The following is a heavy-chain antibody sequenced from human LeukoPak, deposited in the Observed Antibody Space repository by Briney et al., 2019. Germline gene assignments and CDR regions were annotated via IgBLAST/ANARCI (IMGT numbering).Heavy chain of an antibody. CDR3: AKEGYYGSGSFPDY. J-gene: IGHJ4*02. Sequence: PGGSLRLSCAASGFTFSSYGMHCVRQAPGKGLEWVAVISYDGSNEYYADSVKGRFTISRDNSKNTLYLQMNSLRAEDTAVYYCAKEGYYGSGSFPDYWGQGTLSPSPQ. CDR1: GFTFSSYG. D-gene: IGHD3-10*01. V-gene: IGHV3-30*18. CDR2: ISYDGSNE.